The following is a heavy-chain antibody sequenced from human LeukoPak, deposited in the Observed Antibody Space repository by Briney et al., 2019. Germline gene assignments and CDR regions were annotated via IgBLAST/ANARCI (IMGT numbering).Heavy chain of an antibody. J-gene: IGHJ6*04. Sequence: GSLRLSCAASGFSFENYNMNWVRQAPGKGLEWVAYINVITGYIYYADSLKGRFTISRDNAKKSLFLEMNSLRAEDTAVYYCAELGITMIGGVWGKGTTVTISS. V-gene: IGHV3-21*01. CDR3: AELGITMIGGV. CDR2: INVITGYI. D-gene: IGHD3-10*02. CDR1: GFSFENYN.